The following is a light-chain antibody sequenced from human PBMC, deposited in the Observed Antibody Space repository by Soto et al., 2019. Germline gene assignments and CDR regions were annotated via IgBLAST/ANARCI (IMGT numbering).Light chain of an antibody. Sequence: QSVLTQPASVSGSPGQSITISCTGTSSDVGSYNLVSWYQQNPGKAPKLMIFEVFKRPSGVSSRFSGSKSGNTASLTVSGLQAEDEADYYCSSYADSNTWVFGGGTQLTVL. J-gene: IGLJ3*02. CDR2: EVF. CDR1: SSDVGSYNL. V-gene: IGLV2-23*02. CDR3: SSYADSNTWV.